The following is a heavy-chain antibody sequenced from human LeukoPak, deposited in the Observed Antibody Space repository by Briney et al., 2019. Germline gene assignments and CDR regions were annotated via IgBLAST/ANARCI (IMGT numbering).Heavy chain of an antibody. CDR2: IYYSGST. Sequence: PSETLSLTCTISGGSISSYYWSWIRQPPGKGLEWIGYIYYSGSTNYNPSLKSRVTILVDTSKNQFSLKLSSVTAADTAVYYCAREYSGSYYFDYWGQGTLVTVSS. CDR1: GGSISSYY. D-gene: IGHD1-26*01. CDR3: AREYSGSYYFDY. V-gene: IGHV4-59*01. J-gene: IGHJ4*02.